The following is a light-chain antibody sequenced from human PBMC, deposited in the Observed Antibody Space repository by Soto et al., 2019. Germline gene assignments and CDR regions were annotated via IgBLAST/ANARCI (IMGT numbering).Light chain of an antibody. V-gene: IGLV1-44*01. CDR2: TNN. CDR3: AAWDDSVNGVV. Sequence: QSVLTQSPSASGTPGQRVTISCSGSSSNIGSNTVNWYQQLPGTAPKLLIYTNNQRPSGVPDRFSGSKSGTSAYLAISGLQSEDEADYYCAAWDDSVNGVVFGGGTKVTVL. CDR1: SSNIGSNT. J-gene: IGLJ2*01.